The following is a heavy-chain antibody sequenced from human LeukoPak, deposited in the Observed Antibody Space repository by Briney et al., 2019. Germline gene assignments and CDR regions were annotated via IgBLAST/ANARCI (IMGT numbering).Heavy chain of an antibody. V-gene: IGHV4-61*02. CDR3: ARVVNMGSSGFDY. D-gene: IGHD6-13*01. CDR1: GGSISSGSYY. Sequence: PSETLSLTCTVSGGSISSGSYYWSWIRQPAGKGLEWIGRIYTSGSTNYNPSLKSRVTISVDTSKNQFSLKLSSVTAADTAVYYCARVVNMGSSGFDYWGQGTLVTVSS. J-gene: IGHJ4*02. CDR2: IYTSGST.